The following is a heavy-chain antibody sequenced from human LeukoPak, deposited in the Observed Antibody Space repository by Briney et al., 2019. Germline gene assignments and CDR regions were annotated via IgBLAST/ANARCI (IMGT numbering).Heavy chain of an antibody. CDR3: ARGYCSGGSCYSVDNWFDP. CDR1: GYTFTGYY. J-gene: IGHJ5*02. D-gene: IGHD2-15*01. CDR2: INPNSGGT. V-gene: IGHV1-2*06. Sequence: ASVKVSCKASGYTFTGYYMHWVRQAPGQGLEWMGRINPNSGGTNYAQKFQGRVTMTRDTSISTAYMELSRLRSDDTAVYYCARGYCSGGSCYSVDNWFDPWGQGTLVTVSS.